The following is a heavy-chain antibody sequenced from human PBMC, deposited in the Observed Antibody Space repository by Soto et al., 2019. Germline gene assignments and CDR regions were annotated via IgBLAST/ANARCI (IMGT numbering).Heavy chain of an antibody. D-gene: IGHD3-3*01. CDR1: GFSLSTRGVG. CDR3: AHRTYDFWSRLRDAYFDY. V-gene: IGHV2-5*01. Sequence: ESGPTLVNPTPALTLTCTFSGFSLSTRGVGVGWIRRPPGKALEWLALIYWNDDKRYSPSLKSRLTITKDTSKTQVVLTMPNMDPVDTATYYCAHRTYDFWSRLRDAYFDYWGQGTLVTVSS. J-gene: IGHJ4*02. CDR2: IYWNDDK.